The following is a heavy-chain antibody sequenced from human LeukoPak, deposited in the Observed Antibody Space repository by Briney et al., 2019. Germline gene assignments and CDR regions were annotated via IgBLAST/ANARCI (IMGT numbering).Heavy chain of an antibody. Sequence: GASVKVSCKVSGYTLTELSMHWVRQAPGKGLEWMGGFDPEDGETIYAQKFQGRVTITADKSTSTAYMELSSLRSEDTAVYYCAREVRGYSYGIDYWGQGTLVTVSS. V-gene: IGHV1-24*01. D-gene: IGHD5-18*01. J-gene: IGHJ4*02. CDR2: FDPEDGET. CDR1: GYTLTELS. CDR3: AREVRGYSYGIDY.